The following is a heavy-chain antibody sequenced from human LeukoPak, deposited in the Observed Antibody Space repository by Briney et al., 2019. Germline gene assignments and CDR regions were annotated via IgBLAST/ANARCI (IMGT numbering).Heavy chain of an antibody. J-gene: IGHJ4*02. CDR2: ISGYNGNT. V-gene: IGHV1-18*01. D-gene: IGHD3-9*01. CDR3: ARAATGYGILTGYYNGPPDY. Sequence: ASVKVSCKASGYTFTSYGISWVRQAPGQGLEWMGWISGYNGNTNYAQKLQGRVTMTIDTSTSTAYMELRSLRSDDTAVYYCARAATGYGILTGYYNGPPDYWGQGTLVTVSS. CDR1: GYTFTSYG.